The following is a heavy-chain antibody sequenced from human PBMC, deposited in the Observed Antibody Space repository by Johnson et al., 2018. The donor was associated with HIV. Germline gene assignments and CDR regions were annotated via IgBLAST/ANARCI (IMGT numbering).Heavy chain of an antibody. Sequence: VQLVESGGGLVQPGGSLRLSCAASGFTFSSYWMSWVRQAPGKGLEWVANIKQDGSEKYYLDPVKGRFTISRDNARKSLDLQMNNLRAEDTAVYYGARGESSSWPDAFDIWGQGTMVTVSS. V-gene: IGHV3-7*03. CDR3: ARGESSSWPDAFDI. CDR1: GFTFSSYW. CDR2: IKQDGSEK. D-gene: IGHD6-13*01. J-gene: IGHJ3*02.